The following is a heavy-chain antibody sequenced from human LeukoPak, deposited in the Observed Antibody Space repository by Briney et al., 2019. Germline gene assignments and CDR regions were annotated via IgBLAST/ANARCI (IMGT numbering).Heavy chain of an antibody. CDR3: ARDRSISAAGDAY. CDR1: GFTFSDYW. J-gene: IGHJ4*02. D-gene: IGHD6-13*01. V-gene: IGHV3-74*01. CDR2: VNRDGSST. Sequence: AGGSLRLSCAASGFTFSDYWMHWVRQAPGKGLVWVSRVNRDGSSTSYAGSVKGRFTISRDNAKNTLSLQMNSLRAEDTAVYYCARDRSISAAGDAYWGQGTLVTVSS.